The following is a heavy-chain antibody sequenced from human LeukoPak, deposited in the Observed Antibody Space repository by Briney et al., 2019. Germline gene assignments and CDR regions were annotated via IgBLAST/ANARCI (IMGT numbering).Heavy chain of an antibody. CDR1: GFTFSSYA. V-gene: IGHV3-30-3*01. CDR2: ISYDGSNK. D-gene: IGHD3-22*01. Sequence: GGSLRLSCAASGFTFSSYAMHWVRQAPGKGLERVAVISYDGSNKYYADSVKGRFTISRDNSKNTLYLQMNSLRAEDTAVYYCASGSHYYDSSGYPGYYWGQGTLVTVSS. J-gene: IGHJ4*02. CDR3: ASGSHYYDSSGYPGYY.